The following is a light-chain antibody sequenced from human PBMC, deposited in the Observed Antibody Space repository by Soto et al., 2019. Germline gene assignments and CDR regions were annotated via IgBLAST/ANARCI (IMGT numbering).Light chain of an antibody. CDR1: EAISSY. V-gene: IGKV1-9*01. CDR3: QHLNGRFT. CDR2: AVS. Sequence: DIQMTQSPSSLSASVGDRVTITCRASEAISSYLAWYQQKPGKAPQLLIYAVSTLQSGVSSRFSGSGFGTDFTLTISSLQPEDVATYYCQHLNGRFTFGPGTKVDIK. J-gene: IGKJ3*01.